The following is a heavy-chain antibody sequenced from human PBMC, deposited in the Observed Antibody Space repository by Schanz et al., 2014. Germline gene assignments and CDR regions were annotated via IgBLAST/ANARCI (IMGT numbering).Heavy chain of an antibody. Sequence: EVQLVQSGGGLVQPGGSLRLSCAASGFTFSSHWMHWVRQDPGKGLVWVSGISGSGASTYYADSVKGRFTISRDNSNKTVDLQMNSLRAEDTALYYCVRDELLWFGEVLSLDYWGQGALVTVSS. CDR2: ISGSGAST. CDR3: VRDELLWFGEVLSLDY. D-gene: IGHD3-10*01. V-gene: IGHV3-23*04. CDR1: GFTFSSHW. J-gene: IGHJ4*02.